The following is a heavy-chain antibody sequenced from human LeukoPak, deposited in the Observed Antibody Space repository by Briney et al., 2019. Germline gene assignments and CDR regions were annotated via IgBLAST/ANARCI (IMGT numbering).Heavy chain of an antibody. CDR1: GGSISSSSYY. CDR2: IYYSGST. V-gene: IGHV4-39*01. CDR3: ARLRPDYYDSSGYYLDY. Sequence: PSETLSLTCTVSGGSISSSSYYWGWIRQPPGKGLEWIGRIYYSGSTYYNPSLKSRVTISVDTSKNQFSLKLSSVTAADTAVYYCARLRPDYYDSSGYYLDYWGQGTLVTVSS. D-gene: IGHD3-22*01. J-gene: IGHJ4*02.